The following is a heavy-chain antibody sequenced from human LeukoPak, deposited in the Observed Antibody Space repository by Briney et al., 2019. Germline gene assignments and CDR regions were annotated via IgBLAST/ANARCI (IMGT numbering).Heavy chain of an antibody. CDR1: GFTFSSYA. CDR2: ISYDGSNK. CDR3: ARDFGSGGYLAYYFDY. D-gene: IGHD3-10*01. Sequence: PGRSLRLSCAASGFTFSSYAMHWVRQAPGKGLEWVAVISYDGSNKYYADSVKGRFTISRDNSKNTLYLQMNSLRAEDTAAYYCARDFGSGGYLAYYFDYWGQGTLVTVSS. J-gene: IGHJ4*02. V-gene: IGHV3-30*04.